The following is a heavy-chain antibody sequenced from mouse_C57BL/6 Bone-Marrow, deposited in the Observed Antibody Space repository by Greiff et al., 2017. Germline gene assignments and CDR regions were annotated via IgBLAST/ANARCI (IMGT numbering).Heavy chain of an antibody. V-gene: IGHV1-26*01. CDR3: AREGFIFITAVVASYYAMDY. CDR1: GYTFTDYY. Sequence: EVQLQQSGPELVKPGASVKISCKASGYTFTDYYMNWVKQSPGKSLEWIGDINPNNGGTSYNQKFKGKATLTVDKSSSTAYMELRSLTSEDSAVYYCAREGFIFITAVVASYYAMDYWGQGTSVTASS. CDR2: INPNNGGT. J-gene: IGHJ4*01. D-gene: IGHD1-1*01.